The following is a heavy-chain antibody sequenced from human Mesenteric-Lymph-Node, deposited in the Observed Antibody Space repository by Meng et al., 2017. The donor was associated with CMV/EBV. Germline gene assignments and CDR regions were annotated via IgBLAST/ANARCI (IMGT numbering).Heavy chain of an antibody. V-gene: IGHV3-21*01. D-gene: IGHD6-19*01. Sequence: GGSLRLSCAASGFTFSSYSMIWVRQAPGKGLEWVSSISSRSSNTYYEDSMKGRFTTSRDNAKNSLYLQMNSLRAEDTAVYYCAKDRRNGWNPYGAFDIWGQGTMVTVSS. J-gene: IGHJ3*02. CDR3: AKDRRNGWNPYGAFDI. CDR1: GFTFSSYS. CDR2: ISSRSSNT.